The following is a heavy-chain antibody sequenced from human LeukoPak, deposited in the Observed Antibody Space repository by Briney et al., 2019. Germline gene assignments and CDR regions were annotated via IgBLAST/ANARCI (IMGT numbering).Heavy chain of an antibody. CDR1: GGTFSSYA. CDR2: IIPIFGTA. J-gene: IGHJ4*02. D-gene: IGHD3-22*01. CDR3: ARGERDLLLPPTNFDY. Sequence: SVTLSCKASGGTFSSYAISWVRQAPGQGLEWMGGIIPIFGTANYAQKFQGRITITADESTSTAYMELSSLRSEDTAVYYCARGERDLLLPPTNFDYWGQGTLVTVSS. V-gene: IGHV1-69*01.